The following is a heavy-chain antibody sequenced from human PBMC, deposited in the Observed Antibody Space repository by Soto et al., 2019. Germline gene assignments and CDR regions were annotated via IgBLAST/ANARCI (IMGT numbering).Heavy chain of an antibody. D-gene: IGHD6-13*01. CDR3: VKDMAHAAVGLRYPYGLDV. CDR2: LSSNGIGT. V-gene: IGHV3-64D*06. J-gene: IGHJ6*04. CDR1: GFTVSSFG. Sequence: AGGSLRLSCSGSGFTVSSFGMHWVRQAPGKGLEHVSTLSSNGIGTYYADSVKGRFTFSRDTSKNTLYLQMSSLRTEDTAVYYFVKDMAHAAVGLRYPYGLDVWAIGTPVTVSS.